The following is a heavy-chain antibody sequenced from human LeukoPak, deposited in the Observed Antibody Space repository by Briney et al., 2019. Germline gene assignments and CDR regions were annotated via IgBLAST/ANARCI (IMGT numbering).Heavy chain of an antibody. J-gene: IGHJ6*02. D-gene: IGHD2-8*01. V-gene: IGHV1-24*01. CDR2: FDPEDGGT. CDR1: GYTLSKLS. CDR3: ATDSTLYCTNGICHPAKFGLDV. Sequence: GASVRVSCKVSGYTLSKLSMHWVRQAPGKGLEWMGGFDPEDGGTIYAQKFQGRVTMTEDTSTDTAYIELSSLRSEDTAVYFCATDSTLYCTNGICHPAKFGLDVWGQGATVTVSS.